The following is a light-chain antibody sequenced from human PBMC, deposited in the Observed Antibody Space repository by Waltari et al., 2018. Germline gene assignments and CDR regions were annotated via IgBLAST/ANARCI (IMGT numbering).Light chain of an antibody. CDR3: QKYNSAPWT. Sequence: IQMTQSPSSLSASVGDRVTIPCRASQGISNYLAWYQQKPGKVPKLLIYAASTLQPGVPSRFSGSGSGTEFTLTISSLQPEDVATYYCQKYNSAPWTFGQGTKVEIK. CDR1: QGISNY. V-gene: IGKV1-27*01. CDR2: AAS. J-gene: IGKJ1*01.